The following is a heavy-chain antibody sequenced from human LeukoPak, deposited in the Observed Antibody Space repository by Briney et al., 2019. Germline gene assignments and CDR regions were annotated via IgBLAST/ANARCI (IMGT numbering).Heavy chain of an antibody. CDR3: ARDPDDSRGYYPIDY. V-gene: IGHV1-2*02. D-gene: IGHD3-22*01. J-gene: IGHJ4*02. CDR1: GYXFTDYY. Sequence: ASVKVSCKASGYXFTDYYMHWVRQAPGQGLEWVGWINPKSGGTNYAQKFQGRVTMTRDTSTSTVHMELSRLGSDDTAVYHCARDPDDSRGYYPIDYWGQGTLVTVSS. CDR2: INPKSGGT.